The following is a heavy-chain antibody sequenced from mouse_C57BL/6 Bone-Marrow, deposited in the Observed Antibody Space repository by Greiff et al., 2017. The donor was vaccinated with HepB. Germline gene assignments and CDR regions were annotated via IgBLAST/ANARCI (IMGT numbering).Heavy chain of an antibody. CDR1: GYTFTDYE. D-gene: IGHD2-3*01. CDR3: GYDGYYGGAMDY. J-gene: IGHJ4*01. Sequence: VQLQQSGAELVRPGASVTLSCKASGYTFTDYEMHWVKQTPVHGLEWIGAIDPETGGTAYNQKFKGKAILTADKSSSTAYMELRSLTSEDSAVYYGGYDGYYGGAMDYWGQGTSVTVSS. V-gene: IGHV1-15*01. CDR2: IDPETGGT.